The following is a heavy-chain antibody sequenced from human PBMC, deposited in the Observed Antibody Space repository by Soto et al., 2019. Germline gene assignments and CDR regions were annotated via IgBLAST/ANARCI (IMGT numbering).Heavy chain of an antibody. J-gene: IGHJ3*02. D-gene: IGHD2-2*01. CDR1: GGSISSSSYY. V-gene: IGHV4-39*01. CDR3: ARPIVVVPAAIDAFDI. CDR2: IYYSGST. Sequence: QLQLQESGPGLVKPSETLSLTCTVSGGSISSSSYYWGWIRQPPGKGLEWIGSIYYSGSTYYNPSLKSRVTISVDTSKNQFSLKLSSVTAADTAVYYCARPIVVVPAAIDAFDIWGQGTMVTVSS.